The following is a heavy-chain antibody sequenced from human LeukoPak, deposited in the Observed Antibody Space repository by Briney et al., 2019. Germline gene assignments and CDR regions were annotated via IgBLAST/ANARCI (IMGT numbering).Heavy chain of an antibody. J-gene: IGHJ1*01. V-gene: IGHV3-30*03. Sequence: PGGSLRLSCAASGFTFSSYGMHWVRQAPGKGLEWVAVISYDGSNKYYADSVKGRFTISRDNSKNTLYLQMNSLRAEDTAVYYCARVVGATLCFQHWGQGTLVTVSS. CDR2: ISYDGSNK. CDR1: GFTFSSYG. D-gene: IGHD1-26*01. CDR3: ARVVGATLCFQH.